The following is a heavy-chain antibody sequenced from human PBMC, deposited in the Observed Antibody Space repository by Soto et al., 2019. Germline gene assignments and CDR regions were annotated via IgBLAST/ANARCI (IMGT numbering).Heavy chain of an antibody. J-gene: IGHJ6*02. Sequence: QVRLQESGPGLVKPSETLSLTCTVSGGSISSYYWSWIRQPPGKGLEWIGYMYNTGSTIYNPSLKGRVAISVDTSKNQFSLKLNSVTAADTAVYSCARDLWGYCGADCYPLDVWGQGTMVTVSS. V-gene: IGHV4-59*01. CDR3: ARDLWGYCGADCYPLDV. CDR2: MYNTGST. D-gene: IGHD2-21*02. CDR1: GGSISSYY.